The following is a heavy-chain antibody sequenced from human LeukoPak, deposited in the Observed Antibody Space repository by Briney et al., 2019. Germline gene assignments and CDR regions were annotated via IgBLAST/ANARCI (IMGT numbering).Heavy chain of an antibody. CDR1: GYTFTSYG. V-gene: IGHV1-18*01. CDR3: ARGLSGYSPNNWFDP. J-gene: IGHJ5*02. CDR2: ISAYNGNT. Sequence: ASVKVSCKASGYTFTSYGISWVRQAPGQGLEWMGWISAYNGNTNYAQKLQGRVTMTTDTSTSTAYMELRSLRSDDTAVYYCARGLSGYSPNNWFDPWGQGTLVTVSS. D-gene: IGHD3-3*01.